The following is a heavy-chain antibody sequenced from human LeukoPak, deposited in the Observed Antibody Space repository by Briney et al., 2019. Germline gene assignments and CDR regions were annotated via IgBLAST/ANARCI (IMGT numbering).Heavy chain of an antibody. CDR1: GFTFSNYA. CDR3: AKGLWGAYYYGMDV. CDR2: ISGSGATT. Sequence: PGGSLRLSRAASGFTFSNYAMSWVRQAPGKGLEWVSVISGSGATTDHADSVMGRFTISRDNSKNTLYLQLDSLRADDTAVYFCAKGLWGAYYYGMDVWGQGTTVTVSS. J-gene: IGHJ6*02. D-gene: IGHD3-16*01. V-gene: IGHV3-23*01.